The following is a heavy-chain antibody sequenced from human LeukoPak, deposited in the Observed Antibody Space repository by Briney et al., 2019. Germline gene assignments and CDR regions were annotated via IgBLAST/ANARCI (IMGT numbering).Heavy chain of an antibody. CDR1: GGSISSGDYY. J-gene: IGHJ6*02. D-gene: IGHD6-6*01. CDR2: IYYSGST. V-gene: IGHV4-61*08. CDR3: AGMDSSSGYGMDV. Sequence: ETLSLTCTVSGGSISSGDYYWSWIRQPPGKGLEWIGYIYYSGSTNYNPSLKSRVTISVDTSKNQFSLKLSSVTAADTAVYYCAGMDSSSGYGMDVWGQGTTVTVSS.